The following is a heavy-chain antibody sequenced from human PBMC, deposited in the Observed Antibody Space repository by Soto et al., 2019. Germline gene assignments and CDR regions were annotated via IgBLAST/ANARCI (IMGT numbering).Heavy chain of an antibody. Sequence: ASVKVSCKASGHTFTTYGISWVRQAPGQGLEWMGWISTYNGNTNYEQKLQGRVTMTTDTFTSTGYMELWSLRSDDTAVYYCARRGAYCSGGSCYHLGYWRRGTLVVVSS. D-gene: IGHD2-15*01. CDR1: GHTFTTYG. CDR2: ISTYNGNT. CDR3: ARRGAYCSGGSCYHLGY. J-gene: IGHJ4*02. V-gene: IGHV1-18*04.